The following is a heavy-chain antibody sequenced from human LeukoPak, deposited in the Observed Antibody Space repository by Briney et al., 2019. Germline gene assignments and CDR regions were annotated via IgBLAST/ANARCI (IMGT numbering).Heavy chain of an antibody. CDR2: IYYSGST. V-gene: IGHV4-59*01. Sequence: SETLSLTCTVSGGSISSYYWSCIRQPPGKGLEWIGYIYYSGSTNYNPSLKSRVTISVDTSKNQFSLKLSSVTAADTAVYYCAIHFGKYYFDYWGQGTMVTVSS. CDR3: AIHFGKYYFDY. J-gene: IGHJ4*02. CDR1: GGSISSYY. D-gene: IGHD3-3*01.